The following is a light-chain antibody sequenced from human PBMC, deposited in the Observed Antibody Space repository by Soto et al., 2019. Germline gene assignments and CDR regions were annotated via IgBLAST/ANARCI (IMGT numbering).Light chain of an antibody. V-gene: IGKV3-15*01. CDR3: QHYHTWPYT. J-gene: IGKJ2*01. CDR2: GAS. Sequence: EIVMTQSPVTLSVSPGERATLSCRASQSVSSNLAWYKQKPGQAPRLLIYGASTRATGIPARFGGSGSGTEFTLTISSVQSEDFAVYYCQHYHTWPYTFGQGTKLEIK. CDR1: QSVSSN.